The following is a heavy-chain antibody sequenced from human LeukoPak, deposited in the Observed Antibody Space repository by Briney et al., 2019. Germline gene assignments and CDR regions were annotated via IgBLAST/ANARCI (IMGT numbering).Heavy chain of an antibody. CDR2: INHRGSH. V-gene: IGHV4-34*01. Sequence: TSQTLSLTCAVYGGSFSGYYWSWIRQPPRKGLEWIGEINHRGSHNYNPSLKSRVTISVDTSKNQFALKLSSVTAADTAVYYCARIARPRRIAARPERDYWGQGTLVTGSS. J-gene: IGHJ4*02. D-gene: IGHD6-6*01. CDR3: ARIARPRRIAARPERDY. CDR1: GGSFSGYY.